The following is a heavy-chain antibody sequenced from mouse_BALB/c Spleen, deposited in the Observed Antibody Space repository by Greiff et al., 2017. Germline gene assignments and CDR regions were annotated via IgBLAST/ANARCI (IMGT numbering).Heavy chain of an antibody. CDR2: INPSSGYT. CDR3: ARRPDGYWYFDV. Sequence: QVQLKESGAELARPGASVKMSCKASGYTFTSYTMHWVKQRPGQGLEWIGYINPSSGYTNYNQKFKDKATLTADKSSSTAYMQLSSLTSEDSAVYYCARRPDGYWYFDVWGAGTTVTVSS. J-gene: IGHJ1*01. D-gene: IGHD2-3*01. CDR1: GYTFTSYT. V-gene: IGHV1-4*01.